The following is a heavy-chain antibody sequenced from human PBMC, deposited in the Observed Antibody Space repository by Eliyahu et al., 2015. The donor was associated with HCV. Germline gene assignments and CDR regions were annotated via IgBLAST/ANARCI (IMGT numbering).Heavy chain of an antibody. CDR3: AKVLSIDPAVGRRQYFDY. J-gene: IGHJ4*02. CDR1: GFTFSSYA. CDR2: ISGSGGST. D-gene: IGHD6-6*01. Sequence: EVQLLESGGGLVQPGGSLRLSCAASGFTFSSYAMSWVRQAPGKGLEWVSAISGSGGSTYYADSVKGRFTISRDNSKNTLYLQMNSLRAEDTAVYYCAKVLSIDPAVGRRQYFDYWGQGTLVTVSS. V-gene: IGHV3-23*01.